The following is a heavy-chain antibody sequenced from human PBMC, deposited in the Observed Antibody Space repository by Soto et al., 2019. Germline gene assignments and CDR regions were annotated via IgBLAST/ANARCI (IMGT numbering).Heavy chain of an antibody. V-gene: IGHV4-59*01. CDR2: IYYSGST. CDR1: GGSISSYY. CDR3: ARGATRDYFDY. J-gene: IGHJ4*02. Sequence: SETLSLTCTVSGGSISSYYWSWIRQPPGKGLEWIGYIYYSGSTNYNPSLKSRVTISVDTSKNQFSLKLSSVTAADTAVYYCARGATRDYFDYWGQGTLVTVSS. D-gene: IGHD1-26*01.